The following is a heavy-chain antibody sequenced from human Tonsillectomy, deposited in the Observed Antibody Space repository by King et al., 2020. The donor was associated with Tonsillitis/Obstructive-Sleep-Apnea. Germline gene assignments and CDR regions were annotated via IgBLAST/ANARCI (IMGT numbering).Heavy chain of an antibody. CDR1: GGSISSNY. CDR3: ARDMVLEAGGDAFDI. CDR2: IYYTGST. J-gene: IGHJ3*02. Sequence: QVQLQESGPGLVKPSETLSLTCSVSGGSISSNYWSWIRQPPGKGLEWIGYIYYTGSTNYNPSRKSRVTISVDTSKNQFSLKLSSVTAADTAVYYCARDMVLEAGGDAFDIWGQGTMVTVSS. V-gene: IGHV4-59*01. D-gene: IGHD2-8*01.